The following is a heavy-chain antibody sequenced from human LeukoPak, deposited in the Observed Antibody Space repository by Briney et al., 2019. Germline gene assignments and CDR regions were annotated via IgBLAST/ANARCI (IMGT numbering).Heavy chain of an antibody. CDR2: IYYSGGI. Sequence: PSETLSLTCTVSGGSISSDYWSWIRQSPGKGLEWIGYIYYSGGINYNPSLESQVTISVDRSKNQYSLKLNSVTPADTAVYYCAREGSGSYFDYWGQGTLVTVSS. V-gene: IGHV4-59*01. D-gene: IGHD1-26*01. J-gene: IGHJ4*02. CDR1: GGSISSDY. CDR3: AREGSGSYFDY.